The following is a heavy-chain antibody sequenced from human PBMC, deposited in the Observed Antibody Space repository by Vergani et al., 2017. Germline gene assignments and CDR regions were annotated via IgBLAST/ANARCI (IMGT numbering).Heavy chain of an antibody. CDR1: GFTFSDYY. D-gene: IGHD6-6*01. J-gene: IGHJ6*03. CDR2: ISSSGSTI. CDR3: ARNEYEYSSSSYLSGDYYYYMDV. Sequence: QVQLVESGGGLVKPGGSLRLSCAASGFTFSDYYMSWIRQAPGKGLEWVSYISSSGSTIYYADSVKGRFTISRDNAKNSLYLQMNSLRAEDTAVYYCARNEYEYSSSSYLSGDYYYYMDVWGKGTTVTVSS. V-gene: IGHV3-11*01.